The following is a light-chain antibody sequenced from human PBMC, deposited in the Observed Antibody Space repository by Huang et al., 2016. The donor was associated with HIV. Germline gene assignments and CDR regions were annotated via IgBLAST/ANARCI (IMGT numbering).Light chain of an antibody. CDR2: DAS. CDR3: QQYGSSPFT. J-gene: IGKJ3*01. Sequence: EIVLTQSPGTLSLSPGERATLSCRASQSVSSNYLVCYQPKPGQAPRLLIYDASTRAIGIPDRCSGSGSGTDFTLTFSRLEPEDFALYFCQQYGSSPFTFGPGTKVDMK. CDR1: QSVSSNY. V-gene: IGKV3-20*01.